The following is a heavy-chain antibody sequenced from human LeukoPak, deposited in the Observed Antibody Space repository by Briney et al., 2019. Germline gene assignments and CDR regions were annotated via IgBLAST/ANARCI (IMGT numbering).Heavy chain of an antibody. V-gene: IGHV4-38-2*02. CDR3: ARGSIAAPVEFDY. CDR2: IYHSGST. D-gene: IGHD6-13*01. CDR1: GYSISSGHY. J-gene: IGHJ4*02. Sequence: SETLSLTCTVSGYSISSGHYWGWIRQPPGKGLEWIGSIYHSGSTYYNPSLKSRVTISVDTSKNQFSLKLSSVTATDTAVYYCARGSIAAPVEFDYWGQGTLVTVSS.